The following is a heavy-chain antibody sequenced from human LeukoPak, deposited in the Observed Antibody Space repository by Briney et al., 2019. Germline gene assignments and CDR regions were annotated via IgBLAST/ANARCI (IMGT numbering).Heavy chain of an antibody. D-gene: IGHD1-26*01. CDR3: AREGGSYYGDAFDI. V-gene: IGHV4-34*01. Sequence: SETLSLTCAVYGGSFSGYYWNWIRQPPGKGLEWIGEINHRGNTNHNPSLESRVTISVGTSKNQFSLKLSSVTAADTAVYYCAREGGSYYGDAFDIWGQGTMVTVSS. CDR2: INHRGNT. J-gene: IGHJ3*02. CDR1: GGSFSGYY.